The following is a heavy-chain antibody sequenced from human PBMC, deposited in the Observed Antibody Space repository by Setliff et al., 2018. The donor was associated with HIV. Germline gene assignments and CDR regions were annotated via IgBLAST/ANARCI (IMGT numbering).Heavy chain of an antibody. CDR3: AREADGIDF. CDR2: VHYTGNT. CDR1: GFSISSDGFY. D-gene: IGHD2-15*01. Sequence: SETLSLTCTLSGFSISSDGFYWGWIRQPPGKGLEWIGTVHYTGNTYHNPSLKSRVTISVEVSKNQISLKLTAVTAADSAVYYCAREADGIDFWGQGTLVTVSS. V-gene: IGHV4-39*02. J-gene: IGHJ4*02.